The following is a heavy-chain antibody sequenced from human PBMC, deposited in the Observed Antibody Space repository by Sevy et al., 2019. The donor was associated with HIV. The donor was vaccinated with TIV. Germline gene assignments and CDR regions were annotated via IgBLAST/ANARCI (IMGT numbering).Heavy chain of an antibody. CDR1: GFTFSDYY. D-gene: IGHD2-2*02. CDR3: ARDIVVVRAAIDYYGMDV. CDR2: ISSSSSYT. J-gene: IGHJ6*02. Sequence: AGSLRLSCAASGFTFSDYYMSWILQAPGKELEWVSYISSSSSYTNYADSVKGRFTISRDNAKNSLYLQMNSLRAEDTAVYYCARDIVVVRAAIDYYGMDVWGQGTTVTVSS. V-gene: IGHV3-11*06.